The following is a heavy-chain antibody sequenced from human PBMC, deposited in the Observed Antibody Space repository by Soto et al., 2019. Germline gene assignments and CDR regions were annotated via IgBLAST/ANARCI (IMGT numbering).Heavy chain of an antibody. Sequence: TLSLTCAVSGGSISSGGYSWGWIRQPPGKGLEWIGYIYHSGSTYYNPSLKSRVTISVDRSKNQFSLKLSSVTAADTAVYYCARGVRDCSGGSCYSGRNDAFDIWGQGTMVTVSS. J-gene: IGHJ3*02. D-gene: IGHD2-15*01. V-gene: IGHV4-30-2*01. CDR3: ARGVRDCSGGSCYSGRNDAFDI. CDR2: IYHSGST. CDR1: GGSISSGGYS.